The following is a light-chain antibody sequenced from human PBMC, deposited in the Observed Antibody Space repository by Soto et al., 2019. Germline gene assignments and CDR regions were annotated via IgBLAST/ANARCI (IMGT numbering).Light chain of an antibody. CDR3: QVWDSSSDHVV. CDR2: YDS. V-gene: IGLV3-21*04. CDR1: NIGSKS. Sequence: SYELTQPPSVXXXXXXXXXXTCGGNNIGSKSVHWYQQKPGQAPVLVIYYDSDRPSGIPERFSGSNSGNTATLTISRVEAGDEADYYCQVWDSSSDHVVFGGGTKLTVL. J-gene: IGLJ2*01.